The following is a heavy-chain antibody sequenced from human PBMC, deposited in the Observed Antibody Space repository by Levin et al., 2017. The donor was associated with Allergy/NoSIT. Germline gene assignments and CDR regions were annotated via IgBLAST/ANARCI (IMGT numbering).Heavy chain of an antibody. V-gene: IGHV3-23*01. CDR2: ISGSGGST. J-gene: IGHJ4*02. D-gene: IGHD2-8*02. CDR1: GFTFSSYA. Sequence: WASVKVSCAASGFTFSSYAMGWVRQAPGKGLEWVSAISGSGGSTYYADSVKGRFTISRDNSKNTLYLQMNSLRAEDTAVYYCAKVAVYARGWLDYWGQGTLVTVSS. CDR3: AKVAVYARGWLDY.